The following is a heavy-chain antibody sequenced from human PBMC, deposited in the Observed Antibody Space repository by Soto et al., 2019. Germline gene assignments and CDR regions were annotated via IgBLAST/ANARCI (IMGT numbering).Heavy chain of an antibody. CDR2: IKQDGSEK. D-gene: IGHD6-6*01. J-gene: IGHJ6*02. CDR1: GFTFSSYW. Sequence: GGSLRLSCAASGFTFSSYWMSWVRQAPGKGLEWVANIKQDGSEKYYVDSVKGRFTISRDNAKNSLYLQMNSLRAEDTAVYYCARRGEQLAPLYYYYGMDVWGQGTTVTVSS. CDR3: ARRGEQLAPLYYYYGMDV. V-gene: IGHV3-7*01.